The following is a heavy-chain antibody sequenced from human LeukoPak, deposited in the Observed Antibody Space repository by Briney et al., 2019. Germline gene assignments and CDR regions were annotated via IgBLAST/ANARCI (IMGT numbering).Heavy chain of an antibody. V-gene: IGHV1-18*01. Sequence: ASVKVSCKASGYTFTNYGITWVRQAPGQGLECIGWISAYNGKTNYAQKLQGRVTMTTDTSTSTAYMELRSLRSDDTAVYYCARDGPDYGDYVNFDYWGQGTLVTVSS. D-gene: IGHD4-17*01. CDR2: ISAYNGKT. J-gene: IGHJ4*02. CDR1: GYTFTNYG. CDR3: ARDGPDYGDYVNFDY.